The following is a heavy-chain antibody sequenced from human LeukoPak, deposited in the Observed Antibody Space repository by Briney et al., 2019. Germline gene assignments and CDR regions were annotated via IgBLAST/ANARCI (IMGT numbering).Heavy chain of an antibody. J-gene: IGHJ4*02. Sequence: PGRSLRLSCAASGFTFSSYGMHWVRQAPGKGLEWVAVISYDGSNKYYADSVKGRFTISRVNSKNTLYLQMNSLRAEDTAVYYCAKLEDGSGGQGTLVTVSS. D-gene: IGHD5-24*01. CDR3: AKLEDGS. CDR2: ISYDGSNK. V-gene: IGHV3-30*18. CDR1: GFTFSSYG.